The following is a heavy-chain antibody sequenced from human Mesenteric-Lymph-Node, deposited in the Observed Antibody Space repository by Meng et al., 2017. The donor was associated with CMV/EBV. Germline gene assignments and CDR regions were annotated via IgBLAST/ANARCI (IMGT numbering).Heavy chain of an antibody. CDR2: INHSGGT. CDR3: ARGPRWFDP. Sequence: LSLTFAVYGGSRSGYYWTWVRQSPGKGLEWIGEINHSGGTDYNASLKSRVTLSVDMSKNQFYLKLGSVTAADTGVYYCARGPRWFDPWGQGTLVTVSS. CDR1: GGSRSGYY. J-gene: IGHJ5*02. V-gene: IGHV4-34*01.